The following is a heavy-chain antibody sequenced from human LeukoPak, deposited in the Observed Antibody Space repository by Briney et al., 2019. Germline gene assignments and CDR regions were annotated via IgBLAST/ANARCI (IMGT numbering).Heavy chain of an antibody. CDR2: LSAGGDST. CDR1: GFTFSSYA. V-gene: IGHV3-23*01. Sequence: GGSLRLSCAASGFTFSSYAMTWVRQAPGKGLEGVSTLSAGGDSTFYTDSVKGRFTISRDNSKNTLYLQMNSLRAEDTAVYYCANYCSSTTCYRKNAFDIWGQGTMVTVSS. CDR3: ANYCSSTTCYRKNAFDI. D-gene: IGHD2-2*01. J-gene: IGHJ3*02.